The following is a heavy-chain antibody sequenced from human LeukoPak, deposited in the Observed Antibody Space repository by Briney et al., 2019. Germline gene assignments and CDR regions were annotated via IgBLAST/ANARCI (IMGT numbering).Heavy chain of an antibody. J-gene: IGHJ5*02. Sequence: SETLSLTCAVSGGSISSSNWWSWVRQPPGKGLEWIGEIYHSGSTNYNTSLKSRVTISVDKSKKHFSVKLSSVTAANTAVYYCARSRDIVVVPAAIELNWFDPWGQGTLVTVSS. CDR1: GGSISSSNW. D-gene: IGHD2-2*02. CDR3: ARSRDIVVVPAAIELNWFDP. CDR2: IYHSGST. V-gene: IGHV4-4*02.